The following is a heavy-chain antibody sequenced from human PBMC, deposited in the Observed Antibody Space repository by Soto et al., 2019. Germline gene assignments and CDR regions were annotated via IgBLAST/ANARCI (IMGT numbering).Heavy chain of an antibody. CDR1: GGSIRSSSYY. D-gene: IGHD4-17*01. CDR2: IYYSGIT. Sequence: QLQLQESGPGLVKPSETLSLTCTVSGGSIRSSSYYWGWIRQPPGKGLEWIGSIYYSGITYYNPSLKSRVTIPVDTSKTQFSLNLSSVTAADTAVYYCARHRVTTLGYYFDYWGQGTLVTVSS. J-gene: IGHJ4*02. CDR3: ARHRVTTLGYYFDY. V-gene: IGHV4-39*01.